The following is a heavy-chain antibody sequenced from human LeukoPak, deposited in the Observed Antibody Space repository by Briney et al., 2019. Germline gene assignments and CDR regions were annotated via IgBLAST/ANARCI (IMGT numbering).Heavy chain of an antibody. CDR3: ARDTCGCGSGWHLYWYFDL. CDR1: GFTFSDYA. Sequence: GGSLRLSCAASGFTFSDYAMHWVRQAPGKELEYVSAISSNGGSIRYANSVKGRFTISRDNSKNTLYLQMDSLRAEDMAVYYCARDTCGCGSGWHLYWYFDLWGRGTLVTVSS. D-gene: IGHD6-19*01. CDR2: ISSNGGSI. J-gene: IGHJ2*01. V-gene: IGHV3-64*01.